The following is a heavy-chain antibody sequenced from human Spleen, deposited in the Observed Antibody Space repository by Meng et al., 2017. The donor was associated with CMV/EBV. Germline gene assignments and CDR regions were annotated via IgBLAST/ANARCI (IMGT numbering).Heavy chain of an antibody. CDR3: ARDFDYGGNSGIDY. CDR2: INSEGSTT. J-gene: IGHJ4*02. D-gene: IGHD4-23*01. V-gene: IGHV3-74*01. CDR1: GFTFSSFR. Sequence: GESLKISCAVSGFTFSSFRMNWVRQAPGKGLVWVSRINSEGSTTNYADSVKGRFTISRDNAKNTLYLQMNSLRAEDTAVYYCARDFDYGGNSGIDYWGQGTLVTVSS.